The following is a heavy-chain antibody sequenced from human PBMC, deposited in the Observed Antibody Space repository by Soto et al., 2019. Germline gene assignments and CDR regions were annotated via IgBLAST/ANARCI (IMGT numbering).Heavy chain of an antibody. V-gene: IGHV4-4*07. Sequence: QVQLQESGPGLVKPSETLSLTCTVSGGSISSYYWSWIRQPAGKGLEWIGRIYTSGSTNYNPSLKSRVTMSVDTSKNQFSLKLSSVTAADTAVYYCARGSGSGSYSFYYYYYGMDVWGQGTTVTVSS. CDR2: IYTSGST. CDR3: ARGSGSGSYSFYYYYYGMDV. CDR1: GGSISSYY. J-gene: IGHJ6*02. D-gene: IGHD3-10*01.